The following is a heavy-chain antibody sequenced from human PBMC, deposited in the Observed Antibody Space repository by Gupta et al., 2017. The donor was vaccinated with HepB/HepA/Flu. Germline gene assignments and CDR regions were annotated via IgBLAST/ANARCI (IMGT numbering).Heavy chain of an antibody. Sequence: QVQLQESGPGLVKPSQTLSLTCTVSGGSISSGAYYWTWVRQHPGKGLEWIGSIYYSGNTYYNPSLKSRVTISLDTSRNQFSLKLSSVTAADTAVYYCVRRVTGLQSNWFDPWGQGTLVTVSS. J-gene: IGHJ5*02. CDR3: VRRVTGLQSNWFDP. D-gene: IGHD5-18*01. CDR1: GGSISSGAYY. V-gene: IGHV4-31*03. CDR2: IYYSGNT.